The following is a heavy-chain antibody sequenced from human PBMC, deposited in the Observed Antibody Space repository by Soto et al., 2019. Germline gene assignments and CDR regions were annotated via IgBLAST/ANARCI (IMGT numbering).Heavy chain of an antibody. CDR3: ARSHWGGDCYPVWVGFDP. V-gene: IGHV4-39*01. J-gene: IGHJ5*02. CDR1: GGSISSSSYY. Sequence: QLQLQESGPGLVKPSETLSLTCTVSGGSISSSSYYWGWIGQPPGKGLEWIGSIYYSGSTYYNPSRKSRAAISVGTSKTQFSLKRSSVTAADTAVYYGARSHWGGDCYPVWVGFDPWGQGTLVTVSS. CDR2: IYYSGST. D-gene: IGHD2-21*02.